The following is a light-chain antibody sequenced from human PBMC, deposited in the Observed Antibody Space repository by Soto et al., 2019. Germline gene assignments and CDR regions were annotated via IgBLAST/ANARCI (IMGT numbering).Light chain of an antibody. V-gene: IGKV3-15*01. CDR2: GAS. Sequence: EIVMTQSPATLSVSPGERATLSCRASQSVSSNLAWYQQKPGQAPRLLIYGASTRATGIPARFSGSGSGTEFTLTISSLQSEDFAVYYCQQYNNGPTWTFGQGTKVESK. CDR1: QSVSSN. CDR3: QQYNNGPTWT. J-gene: IGKJ1*01.